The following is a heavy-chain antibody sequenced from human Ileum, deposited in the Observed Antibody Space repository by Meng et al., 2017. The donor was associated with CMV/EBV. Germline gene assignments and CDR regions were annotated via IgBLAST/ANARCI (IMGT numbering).Heavy chain of an antibody. CDR2: IKSKIDGGKI. CDR1: GFTFTKAA. D-gene: IGHD2-15*01. Sequence: RRSCAASGFTFTKAAMTWVRQASGKGLEWIGRIKSKIDGGKIDYAAPVRGRFAISRDDSKATVYLQIDTLEIEDTGMYYCTTLLRGFWGQGTLVTVSS. J-gene: IGHJ4*02. V-gene: IGHV3-15*01. CDR3: TTLLRGF.